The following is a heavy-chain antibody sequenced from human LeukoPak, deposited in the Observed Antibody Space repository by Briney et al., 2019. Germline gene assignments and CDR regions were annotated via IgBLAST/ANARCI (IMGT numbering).Heavy chain of an antibody. V-gene: IGHV4-34*01. Sequence: SETLSLTCAVYGGSFSGYYWSWIRQPPGKGLEWIGEINHSGSTNYNPSLKSRVTISVDTSKNQFSLKLSSVTAADTAVYYCARGRGDFWSGYFWYYFDYWGQGTLVTVSS. CDR2: INHSGST. D-gene: IGHD3-3*01. CDR3: ARGRGDFWSGYFWYYFDY. CDR1: GGSFSGYY. J-gene: IGHJ4*02.